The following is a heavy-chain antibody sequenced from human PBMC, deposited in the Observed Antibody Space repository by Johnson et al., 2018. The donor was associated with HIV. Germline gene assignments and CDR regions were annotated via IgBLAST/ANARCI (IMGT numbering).Heavy chain of an antibody. V-gene: IGHV3-30*02. CDR3: AKGLAVAGTVDAFDI. D-gene: IGHD6-19*01. J-gene: IGHJ3*02. CDR2: IRYDASDK. Sequence: QVQLVESGGGVVQPGRSLRLSCAASGFTFSSYGLHWVRQAPGKGLEWVAFIRYDASDKFYADFVKGRLTISRDNAKNSLYLQMNSLRAEDTAVYYCAKGLAVAGTVDAFDIWGQGTMVTVSS. CDR1: GFTFSSYG.